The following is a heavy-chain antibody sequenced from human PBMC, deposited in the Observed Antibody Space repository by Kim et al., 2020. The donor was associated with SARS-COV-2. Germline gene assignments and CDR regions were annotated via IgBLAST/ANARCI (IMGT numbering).Heavy chain of an antibody. CDR3: ARTSGYKCNYVFDF. CDR1: GYIFSGNY. Sequence: ASVKVSCKASGYIFSGNYIHWVRQAPGQGPEWMGWINPNSGGTIYSQTFQGRVTMTWDTSVSTAYMELRSLMSDDTAIYYCARTSGYKCNYVFDFWGQGNLISVSA. CDR2: INPNSGGT. J-gene: IGHJ4*02. D-gene: IGHD1-1*01. V-gene: IGHV1-2*02.